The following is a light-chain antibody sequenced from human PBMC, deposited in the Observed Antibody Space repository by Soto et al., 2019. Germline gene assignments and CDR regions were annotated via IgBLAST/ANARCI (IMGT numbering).Light chain of an antibody. CDR3: QQYTSYSYT. CDR2: DAS. V-gene: IGKV1-5*01. J-gene: IGKJ2*01. Sequence: DIPMTQSPSTLSASVGDRVTITCRASQSISSWLAWYQQKPGNAPKLLIYDASSLESGVPSRFSGSGSGTDFTLTISSLQPDDFATYYCQQYTSYSYTFGQGTKLEI. CDR1: QSISSW.